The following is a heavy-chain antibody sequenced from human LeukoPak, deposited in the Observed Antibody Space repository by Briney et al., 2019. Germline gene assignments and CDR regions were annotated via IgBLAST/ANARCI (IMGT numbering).Heavy chain of an antibody. CDR3: ARCGGGNPRWFDP. D-gene: IGHD4-23*01. CDR2: ISSSSSYI. CDR1: GFTFSGYS. V-gene: IGHV3-21*01. J-gene: IGHJ5*02. Sequence: GESLRLSCAASGFTFSGYSMNWVRQAPGKGLEWVSSISSSSSYIYYSDSVKGRFTISRDNARNSMYLQMNSLRDEDTAVYYCARCGGGNPRWFDPWGQGTLVTVSS.